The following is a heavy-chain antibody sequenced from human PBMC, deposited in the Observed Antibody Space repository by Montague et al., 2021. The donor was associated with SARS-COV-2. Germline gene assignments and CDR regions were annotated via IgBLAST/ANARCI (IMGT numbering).Heavy chain of an antibody. Sequence: SETLSLTCTVSGGSISGYYWSWIRQPPGKGLEWIGYIYYSGSSNNSPSLKSRVTISVDTSKNQFSLKVSSVTAADTAVYYCARAGDGYNPAFDIWGKGTMVTVSS. J-gene: IGHJ3*02. V-gene: IGHV4-59*01. CDR1: GGSISGYY. CDR2: IYYSGSS. CDR3: ARAGDGYNPAFDI. D-gene: IGHD5-24*01.